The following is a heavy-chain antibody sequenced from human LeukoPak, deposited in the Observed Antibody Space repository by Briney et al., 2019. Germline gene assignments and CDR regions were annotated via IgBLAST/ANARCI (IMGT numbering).Heavy chain of an antibody. V-gene: IGHV4-59*11. CDR1: GCSISSQF. D-gene: IGHD7-27*01. CDR3: ARGGANWGWQYFDY. J-gene: IGHJ4*02. Sequence: NASETLSLTCTVSGCSISSQFWSWIRQPPGKGLEWIGYIYYSGSTNYNPSLESRVTISADTSRNQFSLKLSSVTAADTAVYYCARGGANWGWQYFDYWGQGTLVTASS. CDR2: IYYSGST.